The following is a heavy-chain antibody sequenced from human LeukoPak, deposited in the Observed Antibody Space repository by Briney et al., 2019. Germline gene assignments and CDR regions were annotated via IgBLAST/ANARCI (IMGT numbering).Heavy chain of an antibody. CDR3: AKDDGSGTTDY. J-gene: IGHJ4*02. CDR2: ISGRGGST. V-gene: IGHV3-23*02. Sequence: GGSLRLSCAASGFTFSSYAMNWVRQATGKGREWVSAISGRGGSTYYGDSGKGRYTISRENYKNTLYLQMKSLIADDTAVYYCAKDDGSGTTDYWGQGTLVTVSS. CDR1: GFTFSSYA. D-gene: IGHD3-10*01.